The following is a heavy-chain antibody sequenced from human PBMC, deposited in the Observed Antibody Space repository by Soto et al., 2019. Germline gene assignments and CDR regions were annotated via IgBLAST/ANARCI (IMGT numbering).Heavy chain of an antibody. V-gene: IGHV1-46*01. J-gene: IGHJ4*02. Sequence: QVQLVQSGAEVKKPGASVKVSCKTSGYTFTNYYMHWVRQAPGQGLEWMAIINPSGGSTKYAQKFQGRVTMTRDTSTSTVYMELSSVRSEDTTVYYCARGGTVVVMTDGFDYWGQGTLVTVSS. CDR1: GYTFTNYY. CDR3: ARGGTVVVMTDGFDY. CDR2: INPSGGST. D-gene: IGHD2-21*01.